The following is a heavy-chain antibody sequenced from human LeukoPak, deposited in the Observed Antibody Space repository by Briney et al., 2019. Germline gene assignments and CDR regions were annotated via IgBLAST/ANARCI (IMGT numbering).Heavy chain of an antibody. CDR3: AKLAGIRGWFVYYFDY. D-gene: IGHD6-19*01. V-gene: IGHV3-23*01. CDR1: GFTFGTHA. J-gene: IGHJ4*02. Sequence: GGSLRLSCAASGFTFGTHAMTWVRQAPGRGLEWVSGMSGRGDTSYYADSVKGRFTISRDNSKNTLFLQMNRLRAEDTAVYYCAKLAGIRGWFVYYFDYWGQGTLVTVS. CDR2: MSGRGDTS.